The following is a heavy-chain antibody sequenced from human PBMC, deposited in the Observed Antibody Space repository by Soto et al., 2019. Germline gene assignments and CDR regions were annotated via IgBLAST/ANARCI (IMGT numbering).Heavy chain of an antibody. J-gene: IGHJ5*02. V-gene: IGHV1-18*01. Sequence: QVQLVQSGAEVKKHGASVKVSCRASGYTFTRYGISWVRQAPGQGVEWMGWISAYNGNTNYAQKLQGRVTMTTDTSTSTVYMELRSLRSDDTAAHYCARVRGVGATLSRWFEPWGKGTLVTVSS. D-gene: IGHD1-26*01. CDR3: ARVRGVGATLSRWFEP. CDR1: GYTFTRYG. CDR2: ISAYNGNT.